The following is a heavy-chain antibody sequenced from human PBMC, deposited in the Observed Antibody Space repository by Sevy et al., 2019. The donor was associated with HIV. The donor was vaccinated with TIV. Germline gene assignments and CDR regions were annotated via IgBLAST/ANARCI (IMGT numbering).Heavy chain of an antibody. CDR3: AAGTGWLIDY. J-gene: IGHJ4*02. D-gene: IGHD3-22*01. V-gene: IGHV3-7*01. CDR1: GFTISNYW. Sequence: GGSLRLSCAASGFTISNYWMNWVRQAPGKGLEWVAIIKQDGSEKYYVDSVKGRFTVSRDNAKNSLYLQMDSLRADDTAVYYCAAGTGWLIDYWGQGTLVTVSS. CDR2: IKQDGSEK.